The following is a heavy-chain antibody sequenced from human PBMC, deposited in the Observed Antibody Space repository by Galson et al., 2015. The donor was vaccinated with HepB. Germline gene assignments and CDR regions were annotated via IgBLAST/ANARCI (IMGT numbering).Heavy chain of an antibody. Sequence: SLRLSCAASGFTFSSYAMHWVRQAPGKGLEWVTVISYDGSNKYYADSVKGRFTISRDNSKNTLYLQMNSLRAEDTAVYYCARARCSSTSCYVQYYYYGMDVWGQGTTVTVSS. CDR1: GFTFSSYA. CDR3: ARARCSSTSCYVQYYYYGMDV. D-gene: IGHD2-2*01. V-gene: IGHV3-30-3*01. J-gene: IGHJ6*02. CDR2: ISYDGSNK.